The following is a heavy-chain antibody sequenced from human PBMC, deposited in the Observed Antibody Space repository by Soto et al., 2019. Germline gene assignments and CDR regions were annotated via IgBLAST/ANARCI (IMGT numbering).Heavy chain of an antibody. J-gene: IGHJ6*03. CDR1: GFTFSGSA. D-gene: IGHD2-15*01. Sequence: PXGSLRLSCAASGFTFSGSAMHWVRQASGKGLEWVGRIRSKANSYATAYAASVKGRFTISRDDSKNTAYLQMNSLKTEDTAVYYCTRHGRTGYCSGGSCHELKHYYYYYYMDVWGKGTTVTVSS. V-gene: IGHV3-73*01. CDR3: TRHGRTGYCSGGSCHELKHYYYYYYMDV. CDR2: IRSKANSYAT.